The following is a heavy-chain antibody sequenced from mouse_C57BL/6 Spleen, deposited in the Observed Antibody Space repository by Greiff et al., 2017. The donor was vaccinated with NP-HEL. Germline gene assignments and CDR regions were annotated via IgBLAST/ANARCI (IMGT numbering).Heavy chain of an antibody. CDR1: GFNIKDDY. CDR2: IDPENGDT. D-gene: IGHD1-1*01. CDR3: TLTTVVPSY. V-gene: IGHV14-4*01. Sequence: EVKLQESGAELVRPGASVKLSCTASGFNIKDDYMHWVKQRPEQGLEWIGWIDPENGDTEYASKFQGKATITADTSSNTAYLQLSSLTSEDTAVYYCTLTTVVPSYWGQGTTLTVSS. J-gene: IGHJ2*01.